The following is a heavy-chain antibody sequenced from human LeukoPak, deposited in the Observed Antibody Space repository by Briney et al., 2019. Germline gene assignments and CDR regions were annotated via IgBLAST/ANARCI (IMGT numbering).Heavy chain of an antibody. V-gene: IGHV1-69*13. D-gene: IGHD5-24*01. CDR2: IIPIFGTA. CDR3: ARAVGRDGYNRFDY. Sequence: SVKVSCKASGGTFSSYAISWVRQAPGQGLEWVGGIIPIFGTATYAQKFQGRVTITADESTSTAYMELSSLRSEDTAVYYCARAVGRDGYNRFDYWGQGTLVTVSS. J-gene: IGHJ4*02. CDR1: GGTFSSYA.